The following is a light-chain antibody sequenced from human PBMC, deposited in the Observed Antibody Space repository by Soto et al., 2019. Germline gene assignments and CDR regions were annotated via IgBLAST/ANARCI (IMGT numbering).Light chain of an antibody. CDR3: QQYGSSGT. CDR1: QSVSNNY. Sequence: EIVLTQSRSTLSLSPGPRATLSCRASQSVSNNYLAWYQQKPGQAPRLLIYGASNRATGIPDRFSGSASGTDFTLTISRLEPEDFAVYYCQQYGSSGTFGQGTKVDIK. J-gene: IGKJ1*01. V-gene: IGKV3-20*01. CDR2: GAS.